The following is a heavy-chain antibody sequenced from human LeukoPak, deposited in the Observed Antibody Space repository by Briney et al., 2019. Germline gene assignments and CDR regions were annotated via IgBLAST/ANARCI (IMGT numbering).Heavy chain of an antibody. CDR3: SRESINTVRGVILYYYGMDV. Sequence: SQTLSLTCAISGDSVSSNNAAWNWIRQSPSRGLEWLGRTYYKSKWYNDYAVSVKSRITINPDTSKNRFSLQLNSVTPEDTAVYYCSRESINTVRGVILYYYGMDVWGQGTTVTVSS. V-gene: IGHV6-1*01. J-gene: IGHJ6*02. CDR2: TYYKSKWYN. D-gene: IGHD3-10*01. CDR1: GDSVSSNNAA.